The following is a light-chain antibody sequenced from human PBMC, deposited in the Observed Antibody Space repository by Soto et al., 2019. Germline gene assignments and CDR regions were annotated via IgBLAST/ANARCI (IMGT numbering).Light chain of an antibody. J-gene: IGLJ2*01. V-gene: IGLV2-11*01. CDR1: SSDVGGYKY. Sequence: QSALTQPRSVSGSPGQSVTISCTGTSSDVGGYKYVSWYQQHPGKAPKFMIYDVSKRPSGVPDRFSGSKSGDTASLTISGLQAEDEADYYCCSYTGSYIDVVFGGGTKVTVL. CDR3: CSYTGSYIDVV. CDR2: DVS.